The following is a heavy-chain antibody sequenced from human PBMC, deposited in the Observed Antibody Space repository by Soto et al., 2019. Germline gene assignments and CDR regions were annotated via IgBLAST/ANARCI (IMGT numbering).Heavy chain of an antibody. V-gene: IGHV4-59*01. CDR1: GGSMREYF. Sequence: QVQLQESGPGQVKPSETLSLTCSVSGGSMREYFWSWIRQSPGKGLEWIGYIYYLGSTDYNPSLKSRVTISVDTSKRQFSLRLTSVTAADTAVYYCARDVYDGSGSPYPAFWGPGTQVTVSS. J-gene: IGHJ4*02. CDR3: ARDVYDGSGSPYPAF. CDR2: IYYLGST. D-gene: IGHD3-10*01.